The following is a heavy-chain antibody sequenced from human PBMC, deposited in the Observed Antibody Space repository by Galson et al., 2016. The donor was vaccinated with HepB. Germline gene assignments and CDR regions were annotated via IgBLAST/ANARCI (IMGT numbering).Heavy chain of an antibody. Sequence: SLRLSCAASGFTFSTYSMYWVRQAPGKGLEWVTVMSYDGSNKFYADSVKGRFTISRDNAKNSLYLQMNSLGVEDAAVYYCARFSRTSAGSYWGQGTLVTVSS. D-gene: IGHD6-13*01. V-gene: IGHV3-30-3*01. CDR3: ARFSRTSAGSY. J-gene: IGHJ4*02. CDR1: GFTFSTYS. CDR2: MSYDGSNK.